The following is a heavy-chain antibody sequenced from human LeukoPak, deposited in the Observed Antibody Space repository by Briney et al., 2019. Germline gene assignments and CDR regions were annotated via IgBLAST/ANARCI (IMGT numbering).Heavy chain of an antibody. Sequence: PGGSLRLSCAASGFTFHIYAMHWVRQAPGKGPEWVSGIGGGDTYYADSVRGRFTISRDDSKKTLHLQMNILRAEDTAVYYCAKDLNGIWGQGTLVTVSS. V-gene: IGHV3-23*01. CDR2: IGGGDT. CDR1: GFTFHIYA. CDR3: AKDLNGI. J-gene: IGHJ4*02. D-gene: IGHD1-1*01.